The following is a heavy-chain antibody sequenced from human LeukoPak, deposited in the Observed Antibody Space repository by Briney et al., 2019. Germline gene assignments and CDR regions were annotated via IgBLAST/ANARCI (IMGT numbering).Heavy chain of an antibody. J-gene: IGHJ4*02. CDR3: ARDKDSGYDCIFDY. D-gene: IGHD5-12*01. CDR1: GFTFSSYS. Sequence: PGGSLRLSCAASGFTFSSYSMNWVRQAPGKGLEWVSSISSSSSYIYYADSVKGRFTISRDSAKNSLYLLMNSLRAEDTAVYYCARDKDSGYDCIFDYWGQGTLVTVSS. CDR2: ISSSSSYI. V-gene: IGHV3-21*01.